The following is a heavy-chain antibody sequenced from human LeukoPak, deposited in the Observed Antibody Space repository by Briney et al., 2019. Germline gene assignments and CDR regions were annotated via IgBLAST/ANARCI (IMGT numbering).Heavy chain of an antibody. Sequence: SVKVSCKASGGTFSSYAISWVRQAPGQGLEWMGRIIPILGIANYAQKFQGRVTITADKSTSTAYMELSSLRSEDTAVYYCARRYYHSDTRYYYYYGMDVWGQGTTVTVSS. D-gene: IGHD1-26*01. CDR3: ARRYYHSDTRYYYYYGMDV. J-gene: IGHJ6*02. CDR1: GGTFSSYA. CDR2: IIPILGIA. V-gene: IGHV1-69*04.